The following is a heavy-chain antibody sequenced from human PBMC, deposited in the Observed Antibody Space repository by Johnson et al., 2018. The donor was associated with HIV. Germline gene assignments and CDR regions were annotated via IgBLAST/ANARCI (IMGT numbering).Heavy chain of an antibody. V-gene: IGHV3-30*18. CDR1: GFTFSSYG. Sequence: QEQLVESGGGVVQPGRSLRLSCAASGFTFSSYGMHWVRQAPGKGLEWVAVISYDGSNKYYADSVKGRFTISRDNSKNTLYLQMNSLSAEDTAVYYCAKLPGGNSGCVDAFDIWGQGTMVTVAS. CDR3: AKLPGGNSGCVDAFDI. CDR2: ISYDGSNK. D-gene: IGHD4-23*01. J-gene: IGHJ3*02.